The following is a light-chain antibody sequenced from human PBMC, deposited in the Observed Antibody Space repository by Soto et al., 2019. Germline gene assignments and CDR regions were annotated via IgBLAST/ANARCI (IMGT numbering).Light chain of an antibody. V-gene: IGKV3-15*01. CDR3: QQRNNWPPIT. Sequence: EIVMRQSPATLSVSPVERVPLSCRASQSVSNNLVWYQQKPGQAPRLLMYGSSIRATGIPARFSGSGSGTEFTLISSSLQAEDLAVSYGQQRNNWPPITFGQGTRLEIK. J-gene: IGKJ5*01. CDR1: QSVSNN. CDR2: GSS.